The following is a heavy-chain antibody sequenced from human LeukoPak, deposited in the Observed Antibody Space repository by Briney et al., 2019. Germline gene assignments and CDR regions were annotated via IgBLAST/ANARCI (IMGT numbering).Heavy chain of an antibody. J-gene: IGHJ5*02. V-gene: IGHV1-2*02. Sequence: ASVKVSCKASGYTFTGYYMHWVRQAPGQGLEWMGWINPNSGGTNYAQKFQGRVTMTRDTSISTAYMELSRLRSDDTAVYYCARWRALRPKSFDPWGQGTLVTVSS. D-gene: IGHD3-16*01. CDR2: INPNSGGT. CDR1: GYTFTGYY. CDR3: ARWRALRPKSFDP.